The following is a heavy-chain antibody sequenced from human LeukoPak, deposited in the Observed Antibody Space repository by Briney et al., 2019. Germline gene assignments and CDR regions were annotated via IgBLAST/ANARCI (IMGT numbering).Heavy chain of an antibody. D-gene: IGHD2-15*01. J-gene: IGHJ4*02. V-gene: IGHV1-18*01. Sequence: ASVKVSCKTSGYTFTIYGISWVRQAPGQGLEWMGLISAYGNTNYAQNLQGRVTMTTDTSTSTAYLELRSLRSDDTAVYYCARGIIGYYFDYWGQGTLVTVSS. CDR3: ARGIIGYYFDY. CDR1: GYTFTIYG. CDR2: ISAYGNT.